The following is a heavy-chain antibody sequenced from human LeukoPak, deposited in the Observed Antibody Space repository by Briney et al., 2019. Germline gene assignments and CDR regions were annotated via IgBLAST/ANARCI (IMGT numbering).Heavy chain of an antibody. Sequence: ASVKVSCKASGYTFTGYNIHWVRQAPGQGLEWMGWINPNSGGTNYAQNFQGRVTMTRDTSISTAYMELSSLRSDDTAMYYCARDGQWSMPKNWFDSWAREPWSPSPQ. J-gene: IGHJ5*01. V-gene: IGHV1-2*02. CDR3: ARDGQWSMPKNWFDS. CDR1: GYTFTGYN. D-gene: IGHD2-8*02. CDR2: INPNSGGT.